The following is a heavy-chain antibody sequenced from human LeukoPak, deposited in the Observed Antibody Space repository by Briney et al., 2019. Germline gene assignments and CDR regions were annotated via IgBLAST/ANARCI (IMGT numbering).Heavy chain of an antibody. CDR2: IYHTGST. CDR3: ARREYSSSLDY. D-gene: IGHD6-6*01. J-gene: IGHJ4*02. V-gene: IGHV4-59*08. Sequence: PSETLSLTCTVSGXSISSYYWSWIRQPPGKGLEWIGCIYHTGSTTYNPSLKSRVTISVDTSKNQFSLKLSSVTAADTAVYYCARREYSSSLDYWGQGTLVTVSS. CDR1: GXSISSYY.